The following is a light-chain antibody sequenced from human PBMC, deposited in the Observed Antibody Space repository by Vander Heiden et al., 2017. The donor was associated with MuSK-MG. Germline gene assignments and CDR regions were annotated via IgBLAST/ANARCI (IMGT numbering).Light chain of an antibody. Sequence: DIQMTQSPSSLSASVGDRVTITCQASQDISNYLNWYQQKPGKAPKLLIYVASKLETGVPSRFSGSGSGTDFTFTISSLQPEDIATYYWQQYDNLHTFGQGTKLEIK. CDR3: QQYDNLHT. J-gene: IGKJ2*01. V-gene: IGKV1-33*01. CDR1: QDISNY. CDR2: VAS.